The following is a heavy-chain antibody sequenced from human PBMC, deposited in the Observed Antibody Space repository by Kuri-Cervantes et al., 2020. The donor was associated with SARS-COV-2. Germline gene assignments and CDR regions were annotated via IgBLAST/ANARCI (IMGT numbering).Heavy chain of an antibody. CDR1: GYTFTSYY. Sequence: SVKVSCKASGYTFTSYYMHWVRQAPGQGLEWMGGIIPIFGTANYAQKFQGRVTITADESTSTAYMELSSLRSEDTAVYYCAGLTFYSLVPQWGQGTLVTVSS. V-gene: IGHV1-69*13. J-gene: IGHJ4*02. D-gene: IGHD6-13*01. CDR2: IIPIFGTA. CDR3: AGLTFYSLVPQ.